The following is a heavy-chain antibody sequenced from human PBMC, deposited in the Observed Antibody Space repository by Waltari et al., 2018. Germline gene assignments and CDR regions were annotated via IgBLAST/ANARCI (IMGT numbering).Heavy chain of an antibody. CDR1: GFTCGSYA. D-gene: IGHD3-22*01. V-gene: IGHV3-23*01. Sequence: VQVLESGGGLVQPGGSLSLSCAASGFTCGSYALRWVRQASGKGLEWVSGFSGSRSSTYYADSVKGRFTISRDNSKNTLYLQMNSLRAEDTALYYCAKASRDSSGSHYWYFDLWGRGTLVTVSS. CDR3: AKASRDSSGSHYWYFDL. J-gene: IGHJ2*01. CDR2: FSGSRSST.